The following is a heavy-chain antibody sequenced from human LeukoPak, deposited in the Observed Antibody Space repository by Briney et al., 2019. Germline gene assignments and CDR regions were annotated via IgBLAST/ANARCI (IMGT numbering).Heavy chain of an antibody. J-gene: IGHJ4*02. CDR2: IYYSGST. CDR3: ARDVWSGYYTYFDY. V-gene: IGHV4-30-4*01. Sequence: SETLSLTCTVSGGSISSGEYYWRWVRQPPGKGLEGIVYIYYSGSTYYNPPLKSRVTISVDTSKNQFSLKLSSVTAADTAVYYCARDVWSGYYTYFDYWGQGTLVTVSS. D-gene: IGHD3-3*01. CDR1: GGSISSGEYY.